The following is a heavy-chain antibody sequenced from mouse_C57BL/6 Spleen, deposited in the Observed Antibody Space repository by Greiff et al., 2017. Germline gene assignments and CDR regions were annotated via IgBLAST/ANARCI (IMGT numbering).Heavy chain of an antibody. CDR3: ARRANWDSFDY. CDR2: IDPSDSYT. V-gene: IGHV1-50*01. CDR1: GYTYTSYW. D-gene: IGHD4-1*01. Sequence: VQLQQPGAELVKPGASVKLSCKASGYTYTSYWMPWVKQRPGQGLEWIGEIDPSDSYTNYNQKFKGKATLTVDTSSSTAYMQLSSLTSEDSAVYYCARRANWDSFDYWGQGTTLTVSA. J-gene: IGHJ2*01.